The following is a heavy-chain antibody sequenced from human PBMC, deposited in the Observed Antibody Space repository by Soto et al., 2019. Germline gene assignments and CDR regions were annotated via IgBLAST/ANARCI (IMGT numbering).Heavy chain of an antibody. D-gene: IGHD6-13*01. CDR1: GFTFSSYA. V-gene: IGHV3-30-3*01. CDR3: ARDTLAAPSYYFDY. CDR2: ISYDGSNK. Sequence: GGSLRLSCAASGFTFSSYAMHWVRQAPGKGLEWVAVISYDGSNKYYADSVKGRFTISRDNSRNTLYLQMNSLRAEDTAVYYCARDTLAAPSYYFDYWGQGTLVTVSS. J-gene: IGHJ4*02.